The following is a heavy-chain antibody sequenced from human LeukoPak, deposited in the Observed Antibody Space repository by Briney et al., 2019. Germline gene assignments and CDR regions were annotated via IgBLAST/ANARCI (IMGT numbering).Heavy chain of an antibody. D-gene: IGHD5-18*01. CDR1: GGSISSYF. CDR3: ATGYTSMVIDY. V-gene: IGHV4-59*01. J-gene: IGHJ4*02. Sequence: SETLSLTCTVSGGSISSYFWSWIRKPPGKGLVWIGYIYYSGSTNYNPSLKSRVTISVDTSKNQFSLKLSSVTAADTAVYYCATGYTSMVIDYWGQGTLVTVSS. CDR2: IYYSGST.